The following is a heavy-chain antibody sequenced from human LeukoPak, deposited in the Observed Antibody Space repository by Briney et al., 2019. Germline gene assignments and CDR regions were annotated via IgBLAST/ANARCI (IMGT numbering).Heavy chain of an antibody. CDR1: GGTFSSYA. V-gene: IGHV1-69*04. J-gene: IGHJ6*02. CDR3: ARGYSSSWYDYYYYYGMDV. D-gene: IGHD6-13*01. Sequence: SVKVSCKASGGTFSSYAISWVRQAPGQGLEWMGRIIPILGIANYAQKFQGRVTITADKSTSTAYMELSSLRSEDTAVYYCARGYSSSWYDYYYYYGMDVWGQGTTVTVSS. CDR2: IIPILGIA.